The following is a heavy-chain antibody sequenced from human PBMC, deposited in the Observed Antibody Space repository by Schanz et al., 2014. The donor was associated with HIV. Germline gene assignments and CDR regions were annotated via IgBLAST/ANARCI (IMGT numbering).Heavy chain of an antibody. J-gene: IGHJ4*02. CDR2: MWYDESHK. Sequence: VQLVESGGGLVQPGRSLRLSCAASGFTFSSSGMHWVRQAPGKGLEWVAAMWYDESHKGYADSVKGRFTISRDNSKNTLYLEMNSLRPEDTAVYYCARGDGGYWYYFDYWGQGTLVTVSP. CDR1: GFTFSSSG. D-gene: IGHD5-12*01. CDR3: ARGDGGYWYYFDY. V-gene: IGHV3-33*08.